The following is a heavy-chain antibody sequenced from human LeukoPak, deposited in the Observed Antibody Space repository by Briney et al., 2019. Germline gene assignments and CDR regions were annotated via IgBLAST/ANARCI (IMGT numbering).Heavy chain of an antibody. V-gene: IGHV1-69*13. D-gene: IGHD3-22*01. Sequence: SVKVSCKASGYTFTNYAMNWVRQAPGQGLEWMGGIIPIFGTANYAQKFQGRVTITADESTSTAYMELSSLRSEDTAVYYCARDSDRGRVIYNYFDYWGQGTLVTVSS. CDR1: GYTFTNYA. J-gene: IGHJ4*02. CDR3: ARDSDRGRVIYNYFDY. CDR2: IIPIFGTA.